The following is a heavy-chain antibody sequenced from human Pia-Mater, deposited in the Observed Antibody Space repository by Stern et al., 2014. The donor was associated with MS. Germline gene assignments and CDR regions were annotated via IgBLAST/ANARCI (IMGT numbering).Heavy chain of an antibody. CDR2: ISAYNGDT. J-gene: IGHJ4*02. Sequence: VQLVDSGAEVKKPGASVKVSCKASGYPFTSYGINWVRQAPGQGLEWMGWISAYNGDTNYAQKLQGRVTMTTDTSTSTAYMELRSLRSDDTAVYYCARDLAGGAVAGTAPDYWGQGTLVTVSS. V-gene: IGHV1-18*01. D-gene: IGHD6-19*01. CDR1: GYPFTSYG. CDR3: ARDLAGGAVAGTAPDY.